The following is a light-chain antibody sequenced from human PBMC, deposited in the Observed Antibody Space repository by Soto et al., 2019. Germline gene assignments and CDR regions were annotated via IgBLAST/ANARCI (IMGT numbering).Light chain of an antibody. Sequence: QSALTQPASVSGSPGQSITISCTGTSSDVGAYHYVSWYQQLPGKAPKLMIYEVSTRPSGVSNRFSGSKSGNTASLTISGLQAEDEADYYCSSYTSSSTVVFGGGTKVTVL. J-gene: IGLJ2*01. V-gene: IGLV2-14*01. CDR1: SSDVGAYHY. CDR2: EVS. CDR3: SSYTSSSTVV.